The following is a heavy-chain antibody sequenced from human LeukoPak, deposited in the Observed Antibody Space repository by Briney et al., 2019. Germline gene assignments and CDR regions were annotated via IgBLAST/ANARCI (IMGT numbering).Heavy chain of an antibody. CDR3: ATYRQVLLPFES. V-gene: IGHV3-7*03. CDR1: GFTFSSYW. CDR2: IKQDGSEK. D-gene: IGHD2-8*02. J-gene: IGHJ4*02. Sequence: PRGSLRLSCAASGFTFSSYWMSWVRQAPGKVLEWVANIKQDGSEKYYVDSVKGRFTISRDNSKSTLSLQMNSLRAEDTAIYYCATYRQVLLPFESWGQGTLVTVSS.